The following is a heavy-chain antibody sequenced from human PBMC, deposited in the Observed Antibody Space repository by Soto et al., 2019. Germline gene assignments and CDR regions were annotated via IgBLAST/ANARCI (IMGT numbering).Heavy chain of an antibody. Sequence: SETLSLTCTVSGGSISSGDYYWSWIRQPPGKGLEWLGYIYYSGSTYYNPYLKSRVTISVDTSKNQFSLKLSSVTAADTAVYYCARDLIADYGASPPKNYGMDVWGQGTTVTVPS. V-gene: IGHV4-30-4*01. CDR1: GGSISSGDYY. CDR2: IYYSGST. J-gene: IGHJ6*02. CDR3: ARDLIADYGASPPKNYGMDV. D-gene: IGHD4-17*01.